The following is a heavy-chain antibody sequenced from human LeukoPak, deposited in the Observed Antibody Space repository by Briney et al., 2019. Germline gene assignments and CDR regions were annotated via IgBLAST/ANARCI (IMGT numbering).Heavy chain of an antibody. V-gene: IGHV1-18*01. CDR1: GYTFSSYG. CDR2: ISAYNGDT. Sequence: VASVKVSCTASGYTFSSYGIYWVRQAPGQGLEWMGWISAYNGDTNYAQKLKDRVTMTTDTSTSTAFMELRSLRSDDTAVFYCARGGYYGSGSFPDYWGQGTLVTVSS. J-gene: IGHJ4*02. D-gene: IGHD3-10*01. CDR3: ARGGYYGSGSFPDY.